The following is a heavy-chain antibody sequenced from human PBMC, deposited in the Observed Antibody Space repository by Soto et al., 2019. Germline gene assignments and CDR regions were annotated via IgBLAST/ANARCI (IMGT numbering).Heavy chain of an antibody. J-gene: IGHJ5*02. CDR3: ARDLGYDCISTSCYSLVYHWFDP. CDR2: ISAYNGNT. D-gene: IGHD2-2*01. Sequence: GASVKVSCKASGYTFTSYGISWVRQAPGQGLEWMGWISAYNGNTNYAQKLQGRVTMTTDTSTSTAYMELRSLRSDDTAVYYCARDLGYDCISTSCYSLVYHWFDPWGQGTLVTVSS. V-gene: IGHV1-18*01. CDR1: GYTFTSYG.